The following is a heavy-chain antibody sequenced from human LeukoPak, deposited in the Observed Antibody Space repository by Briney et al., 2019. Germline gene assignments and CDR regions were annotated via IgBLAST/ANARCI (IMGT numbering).Heavy chain of an antibody. J-gene: IGHJ3*02. D-gene: IGHD1-26*01. V-gene: IGHV4-59*01. CDR2: IYYSGTT. CDR3: ARGASGTLYDAFDI. CDR1: GGSISTYY. Sequence: SETLSLTCTVSGGSISTYYWSWIRQPPGEGLEWIGSIYYSGTTHSNPSLKSRATISVDTSKNHVSLKVSSVTAADTAVYYCARGASGTLYDAFDIWGQGTMVTVSS.